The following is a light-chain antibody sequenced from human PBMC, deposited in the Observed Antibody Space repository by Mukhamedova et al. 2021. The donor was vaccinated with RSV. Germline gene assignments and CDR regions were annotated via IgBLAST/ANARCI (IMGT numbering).Light chain of an antibody. J-gene: IGLJ3*02. CDR3: SSYTSSPWV. CDR2: DVS. V-gene: IGLV2-14*03. Sequence: PGKAPKLMIYDVSNRPSGVSTRFSGSKSGNTASLTISGLQAEDEADYYCSSYTSSPWVFGGGTKLTVL.